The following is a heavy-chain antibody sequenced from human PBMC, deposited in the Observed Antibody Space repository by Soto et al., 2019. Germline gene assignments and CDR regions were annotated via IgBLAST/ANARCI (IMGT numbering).Heavy chain of an antibody. J-gene: IGHJ6*02. V-gene: IGHV1-18*01. CDR3: VMVDNYVTPTPQDV. Sequence: QVQLVQSGDEVKKPGASVKVSCKASGYIFVNYGIAWVRQAPGQGLEWMGWISPYTGNTHSASKVQGRLTMTIDTSTSTAYMDLGSLTSADTAVYYCVMVDNYVTPTPQDVWGQGTTVTVSS. CDR2: ISPYTGNT. CDR1: GYIFVNYG. D-gene: IGHD3-16*01.